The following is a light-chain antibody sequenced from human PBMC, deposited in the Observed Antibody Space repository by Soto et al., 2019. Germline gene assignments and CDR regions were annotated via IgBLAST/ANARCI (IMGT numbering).Light chain of an antibody. Sequence: DIQMTQSPSSLSASVGDRVSITCRASQRFASYLNWYQQKPGQASKLLIFAAFSLQSGVPSRFSGSGSGTDFTLTITSLQPEDFATYYCQQSYSIPWTFGQGTKVDIK. V-gene: IGKV1-39*01. CDR3: QQSYSIPWT. CDR2: AAF. CDR1: QRFASY. J-gene: IGKJ1*01.